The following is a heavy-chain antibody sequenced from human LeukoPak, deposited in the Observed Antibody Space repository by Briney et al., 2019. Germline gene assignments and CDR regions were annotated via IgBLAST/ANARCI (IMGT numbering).Heavy chain of an antibody. D-gene: IGHD6-19*01. CDR2: IYYSGST. J-gene: IGHJ4*02. CDR3: ARDRPSSGQDY. Sequence: SETLSLTCTVSGGSISSSSYYWGWIRQPPGKGLEWIGYIYYSGSTNYNPSLKSRVTISVDTSKNQFSLKLSSVTAADTAVYYCARDRPSSGQDYWGQGTLVTVSS. CDR1: GGSISSSSYY. V-gene: IGHV4-61*01.